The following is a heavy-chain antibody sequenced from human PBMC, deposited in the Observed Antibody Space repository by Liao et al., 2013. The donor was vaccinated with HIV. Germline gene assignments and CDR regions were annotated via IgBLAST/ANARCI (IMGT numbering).Heavy chain of an antibody. D-gene: IGHD3-16*01. CDR3: ARVATEWNDYDDYDRFDF. Sequence: QLHLQESGPGLVKPSETLSLTCTVSGGSISTVNWIRQPPGKGLEWIGIIYYSGSTYYNPSLNSRVTISIDTSNNQFSLKLTAATAADTAIYYCARVATEWNDYDDYDRFDFWGQGTLVTVSS. V-gene: IGHV4-39*07. J-gene: IGHJ4*02. CDR2: IYYSGST. CDR1: GGSISTVN.